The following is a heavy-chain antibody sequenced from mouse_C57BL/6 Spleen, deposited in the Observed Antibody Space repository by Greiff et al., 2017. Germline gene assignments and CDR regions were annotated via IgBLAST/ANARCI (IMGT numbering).Heavy chain of an antibody. V-gene: IGHV1-64*01. J-gene: IGHJ3*01. CDR3: ARERDYYSNWFAY. Sequence: QVQLQQPGAELVKPGASVKLSCKASGYTFTSYWMHRVKQRPGQGLEWIGMIHPNSGSTNYNEKFKSKATLTVDKSSSTAYMQLSSLTSEDSAVYYGARERDYYSNWFAYWGQGTLVTVS. CDR1: GYTFTSYW. D-gene: IGHD2-5*01. CDR2: IHPNSGST.